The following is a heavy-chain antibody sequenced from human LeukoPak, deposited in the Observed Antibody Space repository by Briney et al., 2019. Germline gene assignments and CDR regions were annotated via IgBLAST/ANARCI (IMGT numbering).Heavy chain of an antibody. J-gene: IGHJ4*02. CDR1: GFTFSSYA. CDR2: ISHDGSNR. D-gene: IGHD6-19*01. V-gene: IGHV3-30*03. Sequence: PGGSLRLSCAASGFTFSSYAMSWVRQAPGKGLEWVAVISHDGSNRYYADSVKGRFTISRDNSKNTLFLQVNSLRTEDTAVYYCARDRGWFSDYWGQGTLVTVSS. CDR3: ARDRGWFSDY.